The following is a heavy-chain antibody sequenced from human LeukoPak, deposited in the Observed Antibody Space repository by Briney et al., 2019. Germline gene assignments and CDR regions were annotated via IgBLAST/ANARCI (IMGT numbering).Heavy chain of an antibody. CDR3: ARSELSSTSWDTY. V-gene: IGHV1-18*01. J-gene: IGHJ4*02. Sequence: ASVKVSCKASGYSFSYFGINWVRQAPGQGLEWMGWISGYNGNTNYAQKSEGRLTLTTDTSTSTAYMELRSLRSDDTAVYYCARSELSSTSWDTYWGQGTLVTVSS. CDR1: GYSFSYFG. CDR2: ISGYNGNT. D-gene: IGHD2-2*01.